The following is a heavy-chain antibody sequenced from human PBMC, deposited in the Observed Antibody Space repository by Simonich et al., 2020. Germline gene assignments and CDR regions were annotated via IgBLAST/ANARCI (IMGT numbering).Heavy chain of an antibody. D-gene: IGHD2-15*01. CDR3: ARASRGTWWYYYFDY. J-gene: IGHJ4*02. CDR1: GYTFTSYG. CDR2: ISDSNGNT. Sequence: QVQLVQSGAEVKKPGASVKVSCKASGYTFTSYGISWVRQAPGQGLEWMGWISDSNGNTNYAQKIQGSVTMTTDTSTSTAYMELRNLRSDDTAVYYCARASRGTWWYYYFDYWGQGTLVTVSS. V-gene: IGHV1-18*01.